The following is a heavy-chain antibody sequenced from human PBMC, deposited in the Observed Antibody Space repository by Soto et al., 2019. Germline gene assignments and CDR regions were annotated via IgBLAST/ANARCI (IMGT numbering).Heavy chain of an antibody. CDR1: RHTFTSYY. V-gene: IGHV1-46*01. CDR2: INPSGGST. J-gene: IGHJ4*02. D-gene: IGHD5-12*01. CDR3: ARETIEMATGSRGYYFDY. Sequence: GPSVKVSCNASRHTFTSYYMHCVRQAPGQGVEWMGIINPSGGSTSYAQKFQGRVTMTRDTSTSTVYMELSSLRSEDTAVYYCARETIEMATGSRGYYFDYWGQGTLVTVSS.